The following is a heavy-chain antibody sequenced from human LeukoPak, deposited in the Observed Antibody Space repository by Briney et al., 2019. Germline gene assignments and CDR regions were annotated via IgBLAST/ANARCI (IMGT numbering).Heavy chain of an antibody. CDR3: AREPLRFLEWLGDWGGNDY. V-gene: IGHV6-1*01. CDR2: TYYRSKWYN. CDR1: GDSVSSNSAA. J-gene: IGHJ4*02. D-gene: IGHD3-3*01. Sequence: SQTLSLTCAISGDSVSSNSAAWNWIRQSPSRGLEWLGRTYYRSKWYNDYAVSVKSRITINPDTSKNQFSLQLNSVTPEDTAVYYCAREPLRFLEWLGDWGGNDYWGQGTLVTVSS.